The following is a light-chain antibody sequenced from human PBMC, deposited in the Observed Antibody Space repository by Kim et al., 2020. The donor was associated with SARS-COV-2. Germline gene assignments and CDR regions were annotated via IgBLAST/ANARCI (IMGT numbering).Light chain of an antibody. CDR3: QQRSNWPPLT. CDR2: DAS. Sequence: EIVLTQSPAPLSLSPGERATLSCRASQSVSSYLAWYQQKPGQAPRLLIYDASNRATGIPARFSGSGSGTDFTLTISSLEPEDFAVYYCQQRSNWPPLTFGGGTKLEI. J-gene: IGKJ4*01. V-gene: IGKV3-11*01. CDR1: QSVSSY.